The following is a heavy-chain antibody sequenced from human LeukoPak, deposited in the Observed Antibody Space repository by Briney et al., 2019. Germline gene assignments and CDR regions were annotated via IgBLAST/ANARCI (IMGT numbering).Heavy chain of an antibody. CDR1: GGSINRSSYY. CDR3: ARPRSSGWSAFDF. D-gene: IGHD6-19*01. Sequence: PSETLSLTCTVSGGSINRSSYYWGWVRQPPGKGLEWIGSIFYSGSTYYNPSLKSRVTISVDTSKNQFSLKLSSVTAADTAVYYCARPRSSGWSAFDFWGQGTMVTVSS. J-gene: IGHJ3*01. CDR2: IFYSGST. V-gene: IGHV4-39*01.